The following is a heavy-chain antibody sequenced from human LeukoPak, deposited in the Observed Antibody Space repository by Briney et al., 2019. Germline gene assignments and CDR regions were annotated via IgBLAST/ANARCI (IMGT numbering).Heavy chain of an antibody. CDR3: ARDRGGYYDSSGYLDY. V-gene: IGHV3-74*01. D-gene: IGHD3-22*01. Sequence: GRSLRLSCAASGFTFSSYWMHWVRQAPGKGLVWVSRINSDGSSTTYADSVKGRFTISRDNAKNTLYLQMNSLRAEDTAVYYCARDRGGYYDSSGYLDYWGQGTLVTVSS. J-gene: IGHJ4*02. CDR1: GFTFSSYW. CDR2: INSDGSST.